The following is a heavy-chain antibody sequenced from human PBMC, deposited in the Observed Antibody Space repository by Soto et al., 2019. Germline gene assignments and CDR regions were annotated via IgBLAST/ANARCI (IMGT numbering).Heavy chain of an antibody. J-gene: IGHJ5*02. D-gene: IGHD3-10*01. CDR2: VTVTGGST. CDR1: AISFNTYG. Sequence: GGSLRLSCAASAISFNTYGVTWVRQAPGKGLEWVSTVTVTGGSTYDADSVKGRFTISRDRSNYTVSLLLNSLRVEDTAIYYCAGQRSPEGWFDPWGQGTLVTVSS. CDR3: AGQRSPEGWFDP. V-gene: IGHV3-23*01.